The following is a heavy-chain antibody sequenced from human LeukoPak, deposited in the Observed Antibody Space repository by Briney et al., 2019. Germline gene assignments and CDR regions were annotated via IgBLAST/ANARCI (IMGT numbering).Heavy chain of an antibody. J-gene: IGHJ6*03. CDR3: ARGSAYSESYYYYYYMDV. CDR2: INPNSGGT. Sequence: GASVKVSCKASGYTFTGYYMHWVRQAPGQGLEWMGWINPNSGGTNYAQKFQGRVTMTRDTSISTAYMELSRLRSDDTAVYYCARGSAYSESYYYYYYMDVWGKGTTVTVSS. D-gene: IGHD1-26*01. V-gene: IGHV1-2*02. CDR1: GYTFTGYY.